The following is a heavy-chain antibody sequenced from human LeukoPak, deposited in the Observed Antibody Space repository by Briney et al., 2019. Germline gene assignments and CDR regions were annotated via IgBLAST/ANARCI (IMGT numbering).Heavy chain of an antibody. CDR1: GGSFSGYY. CDR2: INHSGST. CDR3: ATTGLYGSGSYHWFDP. J-gene: IGHJ5*02. Sequence: SGTLSLTCAVYGGSFSGYYWSWIRQPPGKGLEWIGEINHSGSTNYNPSLKSRVTISVDTSKNQFSLKLSSVTAADTAVYYCATTGLYGSGSYHWFDPWGQGTLVTVSS. V-gene: IGHV4-34*01. D-gene: IGHD3-10*01.